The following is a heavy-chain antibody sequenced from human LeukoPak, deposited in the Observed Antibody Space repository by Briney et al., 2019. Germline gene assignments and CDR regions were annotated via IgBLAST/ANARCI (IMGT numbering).Heavy chain of an antibody. Sequence: PGGSLRLSCAASGFTVSSNYMSWVRQAPGKGLEWVSVIYSGGSTYYADSVKGRFTISRDNSKSTLYLQMNSLRAEDTAVYYCAKAPPDKWEYYYGMDVWGKGTTVTVSS. CDR3: AKAPPDKWEYYYGMDV. V-gene: IGHV3-53*01. J-gene: IGHJ6*04. D-gene: IGHD1-26*01. CDR2: IYSGGST. CDR1: GFTVSSNY.